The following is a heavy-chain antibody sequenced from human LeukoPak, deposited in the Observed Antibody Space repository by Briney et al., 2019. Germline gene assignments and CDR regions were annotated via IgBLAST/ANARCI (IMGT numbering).Heavy chain of an antibody. J-gene: IGHJ6*02. CDR1: GYTFTGYY. V-gene: IGHV1-2*06. CDR2: INPNSGGT. Sequence: ASVKVSCKASGYTFTGYYMHWVRQAPGQGLEWMGRINPNSGGTNYAQKFQGRVTMTRDTSISTAYMELSRLRSDDTAVYYCARDPTPLYYGSGSPYYYYGMDVWGQGTTVTVSS. CDR3: ARDPTPLYYGSGSPYYYYGMDV. D-gene: IGHD3-10*01.